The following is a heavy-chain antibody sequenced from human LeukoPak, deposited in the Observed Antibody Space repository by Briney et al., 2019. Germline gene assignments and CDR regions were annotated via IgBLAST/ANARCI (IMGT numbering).Heavy chain of an antibody. J-gene: IGHJ4*02. CDR1: GFTFSSYS. Sequence: GGSLRLSCAASGFTFSSYSMNWGRQAPGKGLEWVSSISSSSSYIYYADSVKGRFTISRDNAKNSLYLQMNSLRAEDAAVYYCARDSDYYGFDYWGQGTLVTVSS. D-gene: IGHD3-3*01. CDR3: ARDSDYYGFDY. CDR2: ISSSSSYI. V-gene: IGHV3-21*01.